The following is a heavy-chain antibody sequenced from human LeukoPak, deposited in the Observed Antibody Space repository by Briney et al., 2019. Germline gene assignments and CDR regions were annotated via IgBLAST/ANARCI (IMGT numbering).Heavy chain of an antibody. CDR2: IKQDGSEK. D-gene: IGHD6-19*01. J-gene: IGHJ4*02. V-gene: IGHV3-7*01. CDR1: GFTFSSYW. Sequence: GGSLRLSCAASGFTFSSYWMSWVRQAPGKGLEWVANIKQDGSEKYYVDSVKGRFTISRDNAKNSLYLQMNSLRAEDTAVYYCARDSGWYSGYYFDYWGQGTLVTVSS. CDR3: ARDSGWYSGYYFDY.